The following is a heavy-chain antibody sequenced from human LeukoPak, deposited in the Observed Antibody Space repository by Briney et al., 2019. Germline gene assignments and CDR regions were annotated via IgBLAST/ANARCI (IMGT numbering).Heavy chain of an antibody. V-gene: IGHV3-48*01. D-gene: IGHD3-9*01. J-gene: IGHJ4*02. CDR2: ISSSSRTT. CDR1: GFTFSSYS. Sequence: PGGSLRLSCAASGFTFSSYSMNWVRQAPGKGLEWVSYISSSSRTTYYADSVKGRFTISRDDAKNSLYLQMISLRADDTAVYYCARGSDISDYWGQGTPVTVSS. CDR3: ARGSDISDY.